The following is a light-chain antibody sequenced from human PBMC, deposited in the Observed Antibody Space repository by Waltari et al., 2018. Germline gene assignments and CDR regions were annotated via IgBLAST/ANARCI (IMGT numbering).Light chain of an antibody. CDR1: SNDVGVYNY. Sequence: QSALTQPASVSGSPGQSITISCTGTSNDVGVYNYVSWYQHLPGKAPKLIIYDVSRWPSGVSTRVAGSKSGNTASLTISGLQAEDEADYYCSSYTNTNTIVFGGGTKVTVL. J-gene: IGLJ2*01. CDR3: SSYTNTNTIV. V-gene: IGLV2-14*03. CDR2: DVS.